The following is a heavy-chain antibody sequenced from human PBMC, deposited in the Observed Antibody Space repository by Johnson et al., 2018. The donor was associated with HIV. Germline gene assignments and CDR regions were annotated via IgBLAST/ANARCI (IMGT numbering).Heavy chain of an antibody. D-gene: IGHD5-18*01. J-gene: IGHJ3*02. Sequence: VQLVESGGDLVQPGGSLRLSCAASGFMFSSYAMNWVRQAPGKGLEWVSLIYSGGSTYYAGSVKGRFTISRDNSKNTLYLQMNSLRVDDTAIYYCARAYTYGAFEIWGQGTMVTVSS. CDR3: ARAYTYGAFEI. CDR1: GFMFSSYA. CDR2: IYSGGST. V-gene: IGHV3-66*01.